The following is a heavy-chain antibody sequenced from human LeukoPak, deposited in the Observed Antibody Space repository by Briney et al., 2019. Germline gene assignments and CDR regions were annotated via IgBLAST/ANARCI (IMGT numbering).Heavy chain of an antibody. CDR1: GGSISSYY. D-gene: IGHD3-3*01. CDR2: IYYSGST. J-gene: IGHJ4*02. Sequence: SETLSLTCTVSGGSISSYYWSWIRQPPGKGQEWIGYIYYSGSTNYNPSLKSRVTISVDTSKNQFSLKLSSVTAADTAVYYCARVHYYDFWSGYPYYFDYWGQGTLVTVSS. V-gene: IGHV4-59*08. CDR3: ARVHYYDFWSGYPYYFDY.